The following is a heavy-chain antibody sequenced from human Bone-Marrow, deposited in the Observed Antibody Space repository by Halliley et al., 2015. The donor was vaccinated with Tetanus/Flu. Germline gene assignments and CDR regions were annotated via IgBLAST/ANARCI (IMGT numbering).Heavy chain of an antibody. Sequence: QLVQSGAEVKKPGASVKVSCKASGDTFTRYFMHWVRQAPGQGLEWMGIINPSSGATKYAQKFQGRVTMTRDTSTSTIYMELSSLRSEATAVYYCAKAAFPSDTGCFDYWGQGTLVPVSS. J-gene: IGHJ4*02. CDR2: INPSSGAT. CDR3: AKAAFPSDTGCFDY. CDR1: GDTFTRYF. V-gene: IGHV1-46*01.